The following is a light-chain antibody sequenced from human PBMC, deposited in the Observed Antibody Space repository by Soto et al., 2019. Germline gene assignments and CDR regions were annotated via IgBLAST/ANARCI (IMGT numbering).Light chain of an antibody. CDR2: ATS. V-gene: IGKV1D-12*01. CDR1: QGIYSR. Sequence: DIQMTQSPSSVSASVGDTVTITCRASQGIYSRLAWYQQKPGKAPELLIYATSTLQNGVPSRFSGSGFGTDFALSISSLQPEDSASYFWQQTDDFPLTFGGGTKVEI. CDR3: QQTDDFPLT. J-gene: IGKJ4*01.